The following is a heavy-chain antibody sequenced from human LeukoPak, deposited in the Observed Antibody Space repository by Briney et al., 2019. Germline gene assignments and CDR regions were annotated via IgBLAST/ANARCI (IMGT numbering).Heavy chain of an antibody. D-gene: IGHD3-10*01. J-gene: IGHJ4*02. CDR2: IKSKTDGGTT. V-gene: IGHV3-15*01. Sequence: GGSLRLSCAASGFTSSNAWMSWVRQAPGKGLEWVGRIKSKTDGGTTDYVAPVKGRFTISRDDSKNTLYLQMNSLKTEDTAVYFCTTGRPSWVGKLTYYFDYWGQGILVTVSS. CDR1: GFTSSNAW. CDR3: TTGRPSWVGKLTYYFDY.